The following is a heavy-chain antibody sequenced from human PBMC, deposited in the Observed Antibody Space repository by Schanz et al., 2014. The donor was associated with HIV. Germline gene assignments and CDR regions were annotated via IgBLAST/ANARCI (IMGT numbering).Heavy chain of an antibody. Sequence: QVQLQESGPGLVKPSQTLSLTCTVSGGSISSGGYYWSWIRQHPGKGLEWIGYIYNSGSTYYNPSLESRVIISIDTSKNQFSLKLKSVTAADTAVYYCARGQSRGYNWFDPWGQGTLVTVSS. D-gene: IGHD3-10*01. CDR1: GGSISSGGYY. V-gene: IGHV4-31*03. CDR2: IYNSGST. CDR3: ARGQSRGYNWFDP. J-gene: IGHJ5*02.